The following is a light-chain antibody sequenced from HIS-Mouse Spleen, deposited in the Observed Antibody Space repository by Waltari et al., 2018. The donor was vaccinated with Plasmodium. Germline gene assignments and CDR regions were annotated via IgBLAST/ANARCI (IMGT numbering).Light chain of an antibody. CDR1: SLPTKS. J-gene: IGLJ2*01. V-gene: IGLV3-10*01. Sequence: SYELPQPPSVSVSTGQTARSTCSGDSLPTKSAYWYQQKSGQAHVLVLYEDSKRPSGIPERFSGSSSGTMATLTISGAQVEDEADYYCYSTDSSGNHRVFGGGTKLTVL. CDR3: YSTDSSGNHRV. CDR2: EDS.